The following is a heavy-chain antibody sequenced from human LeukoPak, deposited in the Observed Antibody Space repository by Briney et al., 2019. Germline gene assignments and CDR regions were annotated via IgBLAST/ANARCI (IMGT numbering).Heavy chain of an antibody. D-gene: IGHD3-22*01. V-gene: IGHV3-21*01. Sequence: GGSLSLSCSASGFTLSSYSMNWVRQAPGKGLEWVSSISISSSYIYYADSVKGRFTISRDNTKNSLYLQMNTLRSEDTAVYYCATDGDRSGYYLFDYWGQGTLVTVSS. CDR1: GFTLSSYS. J-gene: IGHJ4*02. CDR2: ISISSSYI. CDR3: ATDGDRSGYYLFDY.